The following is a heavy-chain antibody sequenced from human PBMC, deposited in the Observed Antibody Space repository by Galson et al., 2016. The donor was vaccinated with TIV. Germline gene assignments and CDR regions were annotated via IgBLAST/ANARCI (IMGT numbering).Heavy chain of an antibody. V-gene: IGHV3-53*01. CDR3: ATRGVWAPR. CDR1: GFTVSNNY. D-gene: IGHD5/OR15-5a*01. CDR2: IYSGGGT. Sequence: SLRLSCAASGFTVSNNYMSWVRQAPGKGLEWVSLIYSGGGTAYADSVKGRFTISRDSSKNSLYLQMDSLRAEDTAVYYCATRGVWAPRWGQGTLVTVSS. J-gene: IGHJ4*02.